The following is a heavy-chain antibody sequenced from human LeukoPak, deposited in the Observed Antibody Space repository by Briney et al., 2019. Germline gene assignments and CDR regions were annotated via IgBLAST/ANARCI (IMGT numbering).Heavy chain of an antibody. Sequence: ASVKVSCKASGYTFTGYYMHWVRQAPGQGLEWMGWMNPYSGGTNYAQKFQGRVTMTRDTSISTAYMELRRLSSDDTAVYYCAVVDIVATALMDVWGKGTTVTISS. V-gene: IGHV1-2*02. CDR2: MNPYSGGT. CDR1: GYTFTGYY. CDR3: AVVDIVATALMDV. D-gene: IGHD5-12*01. J-gene: IGHJ6*04.